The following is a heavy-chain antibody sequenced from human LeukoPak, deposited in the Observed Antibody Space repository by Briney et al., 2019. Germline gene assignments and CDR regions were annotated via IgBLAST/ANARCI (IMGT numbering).Heavy chain of an antibody. Sequence: SETLSLTCTASGGSISSYYWSWIRQPAGKGLEWIGRIYTSGSTNYNPYIKSRVTMSVDTSKNQFSLKLSSVTAADTAVYYCARGGSGYSYGHTNWFDPWGQGTLVTVSS. CDR2: IYTSGST. V-gene: IGHV4-4*07. J-gene: IGHJ5*02. CDR3: ARGGSGYSYGHTNWFDP. D-gene: IGHD5-18*01. CDR1: GGSISSYY.